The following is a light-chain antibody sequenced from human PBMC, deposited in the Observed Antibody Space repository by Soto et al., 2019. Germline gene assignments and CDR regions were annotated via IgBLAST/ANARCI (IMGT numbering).Light chain of an antibody. CDR1: QSVSSSY. CDR3: QQYGSSPQT. Sequence: ENLFSQSPGPPSFSPGEKATLTLRASQSVSSSYLGWYQQKLGQAPRLLIYGASSRATGIPDRFSGSGSGTDFTLTISRLEPEDFAVYYCQQYGSSPQTFGQGPKVDI. V-gene: IGKV3-20*01. CDR2: GAS. J-gene: IGKJ1*01.